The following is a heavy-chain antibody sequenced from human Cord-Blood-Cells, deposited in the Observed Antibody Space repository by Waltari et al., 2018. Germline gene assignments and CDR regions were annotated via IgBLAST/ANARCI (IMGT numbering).Heavy chain of an antibody. CDR2: FIPCFGTA. V-gene: IGHV1-69*12. J-gene: IGHJ1*01. D-gene: IGHD6-6*01. CDR3: ARDPHSSSYGSGQH. CDR1: GGTFSSYA. Sequence: QVQLVQSGAEVKKPGSSVKVSCKASGGTFSSYAISWVRQAPGKGLGRRGGFIPCFGTATYAQKFQGRVTITADESTSTAYMELSSLRSEDTAVYYCARDPHSSSYGSGQHWGQGTLVTVSS.